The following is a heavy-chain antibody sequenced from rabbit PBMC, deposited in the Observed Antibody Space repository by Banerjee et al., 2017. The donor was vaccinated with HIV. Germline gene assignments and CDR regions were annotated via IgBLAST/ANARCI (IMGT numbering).Heavy chain of an antibody. Sequence: QSLEESGGDLVKPGTSLTLTCTASGFSFSSSYYMCWVRQAPGKGLEWIACIYAGSSGNTYYVSWAKGRFTISKTSSTTVTLQMTSLTAADTATYFCARGTGYAGYGYATAYFTLWGQGTLVTVS. CDR3: ARGTGYAGYGYATAYFTL. D-gene: IGHD6-1*01. CDR1: GFSFSSSYY. V-gene: IGHV1S40*01. CDR2: IYAGSSGNT. J-gene: IGHJ4*01.